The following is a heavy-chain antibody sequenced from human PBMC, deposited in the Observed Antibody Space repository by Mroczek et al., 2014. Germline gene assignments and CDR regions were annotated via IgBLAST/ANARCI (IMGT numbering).Heavy chain of an antibody. D-gene: IGHD6-13*01. Sequence: VQLVESGAEVKKPGASVKVSCKASGYTFTGYYMHWVRQAPGQGLEWMGWINPNSGGTNYAQKFQGRVTMTRDTSISTAYMELSRLRSDDTAVYYCARDRGXAAGQRKKTTNYYGMDVWGQGTTVTRLL. J-gene: IGHJ6*02. CDR3: ARDRGXAAGQRKKTTNYYGMDV. CDR2: INPNSGGT. V-gene: IGHV1-2*02. CDR1: GYTFTGYY.